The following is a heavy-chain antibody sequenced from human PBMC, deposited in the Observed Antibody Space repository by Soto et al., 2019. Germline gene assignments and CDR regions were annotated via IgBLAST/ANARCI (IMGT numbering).Heavy chain of an antibody. CDR3: ARAVCSSTSCYDYFNY. V-gene: IGHV4-59*01. Sequence: ASETLSLTCIVSGGSISSYYWNWIRQTPGKGLEWIGYIYYSGSTNYNPSLKSRVTISVDTSKNQFSLKLSSVTAADTAVYYCARAVCSSTSCYDYFNYWGQGTPVTVSS. CDR1: GGSISSYY. J-gene: IGHJ4*02. D-gene: IGHD2-2*01. CDR2: IYYSGST.